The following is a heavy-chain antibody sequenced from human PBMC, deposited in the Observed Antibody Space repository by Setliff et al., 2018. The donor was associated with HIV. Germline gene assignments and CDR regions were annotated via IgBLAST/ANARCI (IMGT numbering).Heavy chain of an antibody. CDR1: GASFSNSNYY. Sequence: SETLSLTCSVSGASFSNSNYYWGWIRQPPGKGLEWIGSVYYSGTTYYSPSLKSRVTIYEDTSKNQFSLNVSSVTAADTAVYYCVRDRALRFSQSPSSYYFDFWGPGAQVTVSS. CDR3: VRDRALRFSQSPSSYYFDF. J-gene: IGHJ4*02. D-gene: IGHD3-10*01. V-gene: IGHV4-39*02. CDR2: VYYSGTT.